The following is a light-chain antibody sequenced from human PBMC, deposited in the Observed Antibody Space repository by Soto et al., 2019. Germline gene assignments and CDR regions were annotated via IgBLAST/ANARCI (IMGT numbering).Light chain of an antibody. CDR1: SSNIGAGYD. Sequence: QSVLTQPPSVSGAPGQRVTISCTGSSSNIGAGYDVHWYQQLPGTAPKLLIYGNSNRPSGVPDRFSGSKSGTSASLAITGLQAEDEADYYCQPYDSSLSGYVFGTGTKVTLL. CDR2: GNS. CDR3: QPYDSSLSGYV. V-gene: IGLV1-40*01. J-gene: IGLJ1*01.